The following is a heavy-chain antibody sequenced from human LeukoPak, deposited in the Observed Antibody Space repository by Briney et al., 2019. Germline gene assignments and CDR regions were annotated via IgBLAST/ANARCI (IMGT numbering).Heavy chain of an antibody. J-gene: IGHJ4*02. CDR1: GFTFSSYA. Sequence: QPGGSLRLSCAASGFTFSSYAMSWVRQAPGKGLEWVSAISGSGGSTYYADSVKGRFTISRDNSKNTLYLQMNSLRAEDTAVYYCAKASTLERTYCGGDCYSEFDYWGQGTLVTVSS. D-gene: IGHD2-21*02. CDR2: ISGSGGST. V-gene: IGHV3-23*01. CDR3: AKASTLERTYCGGDCYSEFDY.